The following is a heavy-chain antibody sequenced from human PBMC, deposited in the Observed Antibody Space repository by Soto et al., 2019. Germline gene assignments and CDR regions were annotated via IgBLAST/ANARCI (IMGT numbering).Heavy chain of an antibody. CDR2: MNPNSGNT. CDR1: GYTFTSYD. CDR3: ARGTRIAAAGTPMEYYFDY. J-gene: IGHJ4*02. Sequence: ASVKVSCKASGYTFTSYDINWVRQATGQGLEWMGWMNPNSGNTGYAQKFQGRVTMTRNTSISTAYMELSSLRSEDTAVYYCARGTRIAAAGTPMEYYFDYWGQGTLVTVSS. D-gene: IGHD6-13*01. V-gene: IGHV1-8*01.